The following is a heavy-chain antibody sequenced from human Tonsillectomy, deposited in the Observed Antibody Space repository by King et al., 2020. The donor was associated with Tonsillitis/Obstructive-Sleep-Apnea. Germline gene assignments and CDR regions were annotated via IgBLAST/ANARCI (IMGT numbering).Heavy chain of an antibody. V-gene: IGHV3-15*07. Sequence: VQLVESGGGLVKPGGSLRLSCAASGFTFSNAWMNWVRQAPGKGLEWVGRIKSKTDGGTTDYAAPVKGRFTISRDDSKNTLYLQMNSLKTEDTAVYYCTTGYFLLWFGELINYYYYGMDVWGQGTTVTVSS. CDR1: GFTFSNAW. D-gene: IGHD3-10*01. J-gene: IGHJ6*02. CDR2: IKSKTDGGTT. CDR3: TTGYFLLWFGELINYYYYGMDV.